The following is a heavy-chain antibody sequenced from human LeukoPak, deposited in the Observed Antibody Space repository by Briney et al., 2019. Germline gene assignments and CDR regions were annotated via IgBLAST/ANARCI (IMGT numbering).Heavy chain of an antibody. J-gene: IGHJ4*02. CDR3: ARTTLSGAASD. CDR1: GFSFSEYE. V-gene: IGHV3-48*03. CDR2: INAGGSSI. D-gene: IGHD1-26*01. Sequence: GGSLRLSSVASGFSFSEYEMNWVRQAPGKGLEWISYINAGGSSIHYAASVRGRFTISRDNAKNSLYLQMNNLRAEDTGIYYCARTTLSGAASDWGQGSQVTVSS.